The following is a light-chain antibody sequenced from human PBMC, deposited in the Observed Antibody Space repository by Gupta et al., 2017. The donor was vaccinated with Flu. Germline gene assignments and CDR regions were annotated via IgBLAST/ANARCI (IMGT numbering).Light chain of an antibody. CDR3: QQSYSTPST. J-gene: IGKJ1*01. V-gene: IGKV1-39*01. CDR1: QSISSY. Sequence: DIQMTQSPSSLSASVGDRVTITCRASQSISSYLNWYLQKPGKAPKLLIYAASSLQSGVPSRFSGSGSGTDFTLTISSLQPEDFATYYCQQSYSTPSTFGQGTKVEIK. CDR2: AAS.